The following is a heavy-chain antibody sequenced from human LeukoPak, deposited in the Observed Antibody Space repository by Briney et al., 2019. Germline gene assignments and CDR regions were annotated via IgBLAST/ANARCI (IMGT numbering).Heavy chain of an antibody. J-gene: IGHJ4*02. D-gene: IGHD4-11*01. CDR2: MSGRGGST. CDR1: GFTFSSYA. V-gene: IGHV3-23*01. Sequence: GGSLRLSCAASGFTFSSYAMSWGRQAPGKGLEWASAMSGRGGSTYYADSVKGRFTISRDTSKNTLYLQMNSLRAEDTAVYYCAKYGGSKPVDYWGQGTLVTVSS. CDR3: AKYGGSKPVDY.